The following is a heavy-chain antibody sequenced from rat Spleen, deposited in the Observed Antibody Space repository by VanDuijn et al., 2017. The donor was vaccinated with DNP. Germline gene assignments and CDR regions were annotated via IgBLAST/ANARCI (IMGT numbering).Heavy chain of an antibody. D-gene: IGHD3-1*01. CDR1: GFTFSDYY. V-gene: IGHV5-22*01. CDR2: ISPSGIRT. CDR3: ARGSTSIYWYFDF. J-gene: IGHJ1*01. Sequence: EVQLVESGGDLVQPGRSLKLSCAASGFTFSDYYMAWVRQAPKKGLEWVAAISPSGIRTFYRDSVKGRFTISRDSAKSSLYLQMNSLRSEDTATYYCARGSTSIYWYFDFWGPGTMVTVSS.